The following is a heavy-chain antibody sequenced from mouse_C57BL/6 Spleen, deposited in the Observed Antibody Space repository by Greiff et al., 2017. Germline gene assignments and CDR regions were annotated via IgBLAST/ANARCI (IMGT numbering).Heavy chain of an antibody. CDR2: SRNKANDYTT. Sequence: EVQVVESGGGLVQSGRSLRLSCATSGFTFSDFYMEWVRQAPGKGLEWIAASRNKANDYTTEYSASVKGRFIVSRDTSQSILYLQMNALRAEDTAIYYCARGGGYWYIDVWGTGTTVTVSS. CDR3: ARGGGYWYIDV. V-gene: IGHV7-1*01. CDR1: GFTFSDFY. J-gene: IGHJ1*03. D-gene: IGHD1-1*02.